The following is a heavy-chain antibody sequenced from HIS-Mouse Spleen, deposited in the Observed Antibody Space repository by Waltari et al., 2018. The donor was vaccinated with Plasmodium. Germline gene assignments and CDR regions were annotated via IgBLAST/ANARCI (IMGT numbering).Heavy chain of an antibody. CDR1: GFTFSSYW. CDR3: ASSWYWYFDL. CDR2: IKEDGREK. Sequence: EVQLVESGGGLVQPGGSLRLSCAASGFTFSSYWMSWVRQAPGEGLGWVANIKEDGREKEYVDSVKGRFTISRDNAKNSLYLQMNSLRAEDTAVYYCASSWYWYFDLWGRGTLVTVSS. V-gene: IGHV3-7*01. J-gene: IGHJ2*01. D-gene: IGHD6-13*01.